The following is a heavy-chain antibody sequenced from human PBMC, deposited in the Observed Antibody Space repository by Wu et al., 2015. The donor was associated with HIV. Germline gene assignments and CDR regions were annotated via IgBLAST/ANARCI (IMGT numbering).Heavy chain of an antibody. Sequence: QVRLVQSGAEVRKTGASVKVSCMASGYTFTRYGISWLRQAPGQGLEWMGGILPMFGTTKYVQKFQGRVTIIADESRSSVYLDLSSLRSDDMAVYYCARDQGRWLQRKSDPFDIWAKGHWSPSLQ. V-gene: IGHV1-69*13. D-gene: IGHD3-22*01. CDR2: ILPMFGTT. CDR1: GYTFTRYG. J-gene: IGHJ3*02. CDR3: ARDQGRWLQRKSDPFDI.